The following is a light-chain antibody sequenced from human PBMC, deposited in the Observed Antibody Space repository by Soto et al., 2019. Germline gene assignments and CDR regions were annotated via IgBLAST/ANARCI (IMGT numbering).Light chain of an antibody. Sequence: VLTQSPDTLSLSPGERATLSCRPSQSVSSNYLAWYQQKPGQAPRLLIYDASNRATGIPARFSGSGSGTDFILTISSLEPEDFAVYYCQQRSTWPRTFGGGTKVDIK. V-gene: IGKV3-11*01. CDR2: DAS. J-gene: IGKJ4*01. CDR3: QQRSTWPRT. CDR1: QSVSSNY.